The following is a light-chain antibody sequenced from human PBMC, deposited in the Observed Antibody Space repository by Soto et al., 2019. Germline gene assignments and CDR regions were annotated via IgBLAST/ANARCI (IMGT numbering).Light chain of an antibody. CDR3: SSYTRSATGVV. CDR2: DVS. J-gene: IGLJ2*01. V-gene: IGLV2-14*01. Sequence: QSVLTQPASVSGSPGQSITISCTGTSSDVGGYNYVSWYQQYPGKAPKLMIYDVSNRPSGVSNRFSGSKSGNTASLIISGLQAEDEADYYCSSYTRSATGVVFGGGTQLTVL. CDR1: SSDVGGYNY.